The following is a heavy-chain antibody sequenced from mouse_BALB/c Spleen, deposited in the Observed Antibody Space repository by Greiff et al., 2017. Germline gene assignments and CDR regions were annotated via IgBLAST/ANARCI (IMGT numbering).Heavy chain of an antibody. CDR2: IDPANGNT. D-gene: IGHD1-1*01. V-gene: IGHV14-3*02. CDR1: GFHIKDTY. CDR3: ARNYGSSYWYFDV. J-gene: IGHJ1*01. Sequence: VQLQQSGAELVKPGASVKLSCTASGFHIKDTYMHWVKQRPEQGLEWIGRIDPANGNTKYDPKFQGKATITADTSSNTAYLQLSSLTSEDTAVYYCARNYGSSYWYFDVWGAGTTVTVSS.